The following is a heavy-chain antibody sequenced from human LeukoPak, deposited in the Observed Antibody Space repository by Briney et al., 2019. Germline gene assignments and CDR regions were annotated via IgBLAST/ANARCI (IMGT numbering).Heavy chain of an antibody. CDR3: GREGGGYDFSDYYYYYFMDV. CDR2: IYYSGST. V-gene: IGHV4-59*01. D-gene: IGHD5-12*01. J-gene: IGHJ6*03. Sequence: SETLSLTCTVSGGSISSYYWSWIRQPPGKGLEWIGYIYYSGSTNYNPSLKSRVTISVDTSKNQFSLKLSSVTAADAAVYYLGREGGGYDFSDYYYYYFMDVWGKGTTVTVSS. CDR1: GGSISSYY.